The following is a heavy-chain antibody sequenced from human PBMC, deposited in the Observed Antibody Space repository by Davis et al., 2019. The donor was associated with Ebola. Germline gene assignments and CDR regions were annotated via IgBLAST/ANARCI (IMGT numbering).Heavy chain of an antibody. Sequence: SSVNVSCMASGGTFGSYAISWVRQAPGQGREWMGGIIPRFATANYEQRLQGRVTITADESRSTAYMELSSLRSEDTAVYYCAKDRYYDNSPLYYESECWGQGTLVTVSS. CDR3: AKDRYYDNSPLYYESEC. D-gene: IGHD3-22*01. V-gene: IGHV1-69*13. CDR2: IIPRFATA. CDR1: GGTFGSYA. J-gene: IGHJ4*02.